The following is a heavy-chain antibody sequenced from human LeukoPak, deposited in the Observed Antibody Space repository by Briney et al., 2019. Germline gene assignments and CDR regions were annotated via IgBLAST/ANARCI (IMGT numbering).Heavy chain of an antibody. Sequence: SETLSLTCTVSGGSISSSSYYWGWIRQPPGKGLEWIGSIYYSGSTYYNPSLKSRVTISVDTSKNQFSLKLSSVTAADTAVYYCARWNTAGLNAFDIWGQGTMVTVSS. CDR1: GGSISSSSYY. CDR2: IYYSGST. V-gene: IGHV4-39*01. CDR3: ARWNTAGLNAFDI. J-gene: IGHJ3*02. D-gene: IGHD1/OR15-1a*01.